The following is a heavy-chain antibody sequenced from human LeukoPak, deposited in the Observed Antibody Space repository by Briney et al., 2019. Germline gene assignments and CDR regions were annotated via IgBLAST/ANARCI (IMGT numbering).Heavy chain of an antibody. V-gene: IGHV4-30-4*01. CDR1: GGSISSGDYY. D-gene: IGHD3-22*01. CDR3: ARVGNYYDSSGYYYASQYFDY. CDR2: IYYSGST. J-gene: IGHJ4*02. Sequence: SETLSLTCTVSGGSISSGDYYWSWIRQPPGKGLEWIGYIYYSGSTYYNPSLKSRVAIPVDTSKNQFSLKLSSVTAADTAVYYCARVGNYYDSSGYYYASQYFDYWGQGTLVTVSS.